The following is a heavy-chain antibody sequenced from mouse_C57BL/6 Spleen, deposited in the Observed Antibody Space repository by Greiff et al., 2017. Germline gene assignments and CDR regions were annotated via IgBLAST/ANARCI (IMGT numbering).Heavy chain of an antibody. Sequence: QVQLKQSGAELARPGASVKLSCKASGYTFTSYGISWVKQRTGQGLEWIGEIYPRSGNTYYNEKFKGKATLTADKSSSTAYMELRSLTSEDSAVYFCARFYYYGRGTSDYWGQGTTLTVSS. CDR1: GYTFTSYG. V-gene: IGHV1-81*01. D-gene: IGHD1-1*01. J-gene: IGHJ2*01. CDR2: IYPRSGNT. CDR3: ARFYYYGRGTSDY.